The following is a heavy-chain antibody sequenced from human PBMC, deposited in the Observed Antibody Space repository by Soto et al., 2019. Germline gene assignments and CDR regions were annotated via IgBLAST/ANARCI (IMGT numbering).Heavy chain of an antibody. CDR2: NSYDSSNE. J-gene: IGHJ6*02. Sequence: GGSLRLSCAASGFTFSSYSMNWVRQAPGKGLEWVSANSYDSSNEYYADSVKGRFTISRDNSKNTLYLQMNGLRGEDTAVYYCTRASNYYYGMDVCGQGTAVTVSS. V-gene: IGHV3-30*03. CDR3: TRASNYYYGMDV. CDR1: GFTFSSYS.